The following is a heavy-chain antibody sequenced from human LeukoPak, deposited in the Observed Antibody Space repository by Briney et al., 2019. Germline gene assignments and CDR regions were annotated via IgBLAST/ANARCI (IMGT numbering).Heavy chain of an antibody. J-gene: IGHJ4*02. V-gene: IGHV6-1*01. CDR1: GDSVSSNSAA. CDR3: AKEIRDQQW. Sequence: SQTLSLTCTISGDSVSSNSAAWNWIRQSPSRGLEWLGRTYYRSRWYTEYATSVKSRITISPDTSKNQFSLQLTSVTPEDTAVYYCAKEIRDQQWWGQGSLVTVSS. D-gene: IGHD6-19*01. CDR2: TYYRSRWYT.